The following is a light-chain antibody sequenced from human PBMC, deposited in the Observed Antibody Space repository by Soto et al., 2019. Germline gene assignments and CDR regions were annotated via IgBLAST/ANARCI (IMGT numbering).Light chain of an antibody. V-gene: IGKV3-20*01. Sequence: EIVLTQSPGTLSLSPGERATLSCRASQSVSSNYSAWYQQKPGQAPLRLVYGASSRLTGIPYRFSGSGSGTDFTLIISRLEPEDFAIYYWQQYGRSPETFGQGTKVDNK. J-gene: IGKJ1*01. CDR3: QQYGRSPET. CDR2: GAS. CDR1: QSVSSNY.